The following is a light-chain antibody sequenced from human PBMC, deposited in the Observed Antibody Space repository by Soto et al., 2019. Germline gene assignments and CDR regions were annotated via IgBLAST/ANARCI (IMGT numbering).Light chain of an antibody. CDR2: GAS. J-gene: IGKJ3*01. CDR3: QHYDSSPFS. Sequence: EIVLTQSPGTVSLSPGERATLSCRASQSVSSNYLGWYQQKPGQAPRLLIYGASSRATGIPDRFSGSGSGTDFTLTISRLEPEDFAVYYCQHYDSSPFSFGPGTKVDIK. V-gene: IGKV3-20*01. CDR1: QSVSSNY.